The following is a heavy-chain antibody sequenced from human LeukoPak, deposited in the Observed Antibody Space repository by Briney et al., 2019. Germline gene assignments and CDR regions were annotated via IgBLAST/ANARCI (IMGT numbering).Heavy chain of an antibody. CDR3: AIIYSSSDPSYYYYYMDV. Sequence: APVKVSCKASGGTFSSYAISWVRQAPGQGLEWMGGIIPIFGTANYAQKFQGRVTITTDESTSTAYMELSSLRSEDTAVYYCAIIYSSSDPSYYYYYMDVWGKGTTVTVSS. CDR1: GGTFSSYA. V-gene: IGHV1-69*05. CDR2: IIPIFGTA. J-gene: IGHJ6*03. D-gene: IGHD6-6*01.